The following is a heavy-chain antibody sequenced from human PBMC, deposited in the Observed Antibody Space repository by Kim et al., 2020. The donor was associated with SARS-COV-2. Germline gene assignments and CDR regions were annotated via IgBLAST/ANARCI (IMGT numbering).Heavy chain of an antibody. V-gene: IGHV3-23*01. CDR3: VKGSRS. CDR1: GFTFSNYP. CDR2: ISGTGDNT. Sequence: GGSLRLSCVGSGFTFSNYPMNWVRQAPGKGPEWISSISGTGDNTHYADSVKGRFTISRDKSKNTLYLQMSSLRAEDTAVYYCVKGSRSWGQGTLVTVSS. D-gene: IGHD6-6*01. J-gene: IGHJ4*02.